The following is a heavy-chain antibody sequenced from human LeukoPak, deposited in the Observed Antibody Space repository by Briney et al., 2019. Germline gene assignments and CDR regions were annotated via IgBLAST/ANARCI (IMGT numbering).Heavy chain of an antibody. Sequence: LRLSCTASGFTFGDYAMSWVRQAPGKGLEWIGYIYYSGTTNYSPSLNSRVNISLDTAKNQFSLRLSSVTAADTAVYYCARQTAKNVDTARFDSWGQGTLVTVSS. CDR3: ARQTAKNVDTARFDS. V-gene: IGHV4-59*08. CDR1: GFTFGDYA. D-gene: IGHD5-18*01. J-gene: IGHJ4*02. CDR2: IYYSGTT.